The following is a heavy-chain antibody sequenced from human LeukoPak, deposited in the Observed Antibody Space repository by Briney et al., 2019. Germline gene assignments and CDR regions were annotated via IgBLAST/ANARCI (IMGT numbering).Heavy chain of an antibody. D-gene: IGHD3-3*01. J-gene: IGHJ4*02. CDR2: INPSDAST. V-gene: IGHV1-46*01. CDR3: ARKEWVPYYFDS. CDR1: GYTFISYY. Sequence: ASVKVSCKASGYTFISYYMHWVRQAPGQGLEWMGIINPSDASTTYAQKFQGRVTMTRDTSTNTVYMELSSLRSEDTAVYYCARKEWVPYYFDSWGQGALVTVSS.